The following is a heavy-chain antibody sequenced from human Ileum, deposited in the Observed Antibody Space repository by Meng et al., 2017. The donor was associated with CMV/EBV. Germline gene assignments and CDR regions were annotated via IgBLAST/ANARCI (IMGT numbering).Heavy chain of an antibody. V-gene: IGHV5-51*01. CDR2: IYPGDSDT. J-gene: IGHJ4*02. D-gene: IGHD6-6*01. Sequence: GESLKISCKGSGYSFSHYWIGWVRQMPGKGLEWMGIIYPGDSDTRYSPSFEGQVTISADMSTNTAYLQWSSLQASDTAMYYCARGTTSSRSFDYWGQGTLVTVSS. CDR1: GYSFSHYW. CDR3: ARGTTSSRSFDY.